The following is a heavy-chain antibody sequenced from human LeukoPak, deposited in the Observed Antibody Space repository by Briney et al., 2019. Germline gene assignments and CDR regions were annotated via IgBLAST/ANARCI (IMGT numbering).Heavy chain of an antibody. CDR1: GASVTTSY. CDR3: AREGYGSRSRDNWLDP. CDR2: IYYSGSP. J-gene: IGHJ5*02. Sequence: PSGTLSLTCTVSGASVTTSYWSWLRQPPGKSPEWIGYIYYSGSPIYSPSLNSRVTISLDTSKNRFSLKLTSVTAADTAVYYCAREGYGSRSRDNWLDPWGQGTLVTVSS. V-gene: IGHV4-59*02. D-gene: IGHD3-10*01.